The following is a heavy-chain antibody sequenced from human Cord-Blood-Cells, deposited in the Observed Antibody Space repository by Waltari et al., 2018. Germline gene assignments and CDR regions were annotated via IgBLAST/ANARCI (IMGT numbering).Heavy chain of an antibody. V-gene: IGHV1-69*01. Sequence: QVQLVQSGAEVKKPGSSVKVSCKASGGTFSSYAISWVRPAPGRGLEWMGGIIPIFGTANYAQKFQGRVTITADESTSTAYMELSSLRSEDTAVYYCASHYDSSGYYYYYGMDVWGQGTTVTVSS. D-gene: IGHD3-22*01. CDR2: IIPIFGTA. J-gene: IGHJ6*02. CDR3: ASHYDSSGYYYYYGMDV. CDR1: GGTFSSYA.